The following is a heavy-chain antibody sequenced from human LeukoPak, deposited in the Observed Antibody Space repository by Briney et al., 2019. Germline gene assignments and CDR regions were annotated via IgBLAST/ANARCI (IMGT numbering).Heavy chain of an antibody. V-gene: IGHV4-31*03. CDR3: ARGQPLPAALNWFDP. CDR1: GGSMSSGGYY. D-gene: IGHD2-2*01. CDR2: IYYSGST. Sequence: SESLSLTCTVSGGSMSSGGYYGSWIRQHPGKGLEWIGCIYYSGSTYYNPSLKSRVTISVDTSKNQFSLKLSSVTAADTAVYYCARGQPLPAALNWFDPWGQGTLVTVSS. J-gene: IGHJ5*02.